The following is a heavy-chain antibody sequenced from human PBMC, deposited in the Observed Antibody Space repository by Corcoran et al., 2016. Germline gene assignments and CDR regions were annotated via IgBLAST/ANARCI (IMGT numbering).Heavy chain of an antibody. CDR1: GGSISSSTYY. CDR3: ARISTVTSALIDY. V-gene: IGHV4-39*01. D-gene: IGHD4-17*01. CDR2: IYYSGTT. Sequence: QLQLQESGPGLVKPSETLSLTCTVSGGSISSSTYYWGWIRQPPGKGLEWIATIYYSGTTYYNPSLKSRVTISGDMSKNQFSLILNSVTAADTAVYYCARISTVTSALIDYWGQGTLVTVSS. J-gene: IGHJ4*02.